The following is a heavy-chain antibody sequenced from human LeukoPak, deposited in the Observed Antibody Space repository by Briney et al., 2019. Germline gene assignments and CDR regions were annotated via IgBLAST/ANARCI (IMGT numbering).Heavy chain of an antibody. Sequence: SETLSLTCTVSGGSISSYYWSWIRQPAGKGLEWIGRIYTSGSTNYNPSLKSRVTISVDTSKNQFSLKLSSVTAADTAVYYCARAGRRGYSGYDYDYWGQGTLVTVSS. D-gene: IGHD5-12*01. CDR3: ARAGRRGYSGYDYDY. CDR2: IYTSGST. V-gene: IGHV4-4*07. J-gene: IGHJ4*02. CDR1: GGSISSYY.